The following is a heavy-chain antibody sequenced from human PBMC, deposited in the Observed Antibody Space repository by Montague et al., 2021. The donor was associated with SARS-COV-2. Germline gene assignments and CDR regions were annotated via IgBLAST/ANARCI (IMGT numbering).Heavy chain of an antibody. CDR2: ISRSGSII. J-gene: IGHJ4*02. V-gene: IGHV3-48*03. D-gene: IGHD6-13*01. Sequence: SLRLSCAASGFTFSSYEMNWVRQAPGKGLEWVSYISRSGSIIYYADSVTGRFTISRDNAKNSLYPQMNSLRAEDTAVYYCAREYIEAAGHGNDYWGQGTLVTVSS. CDR3: AREYIEAAGHGNDY. CDR1: GFTFSSYE.